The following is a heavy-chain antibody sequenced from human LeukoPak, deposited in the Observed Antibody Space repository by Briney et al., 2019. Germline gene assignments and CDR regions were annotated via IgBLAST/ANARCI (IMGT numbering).Heavy chain of an antibody. CDR2: IKQDGSEK. CDR1: GFTFSDYW. Sequence: PGGSLRLSCAASGFTFSDYWMSWVRQAPGKGLEWVAIIKQDGSEKYFVDSVKGRFTISRDNAKNSLYLQMSSLRVEDTAMYYCAKAQHISTWGYFDSWGQGVLVTVSS. V-gene: IGHV3-7*03. J-gene: IGHJ4*02. D-gene: IGHD6-13*01. CDR3: AKAQHISTWGYFDS.